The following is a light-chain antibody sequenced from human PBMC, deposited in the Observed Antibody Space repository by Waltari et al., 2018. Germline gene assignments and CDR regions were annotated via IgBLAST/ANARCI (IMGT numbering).Light chain of an antibody. J-gene: IGLJ1*01. CDR2: QDS. CDR3: QAWDSSTGV. CDR1: KLGDKY. Sequence: SSELTQPPSVSVSPGQTASITCSGDKLGDKYACWYEQKPGQSPVLVIYQDSKRPSGIPERFSGSNSGNTATLTISGTQAMDEDDYYCQAWDSSTGVFGTGTKVTIL. V-gene: IGLV3-1*01.